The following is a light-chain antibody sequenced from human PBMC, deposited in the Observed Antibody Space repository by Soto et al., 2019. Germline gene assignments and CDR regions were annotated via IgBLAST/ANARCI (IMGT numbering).Light chain of an antibody. CDR3: CSHAGGSSWV. CDR2: DDT. Sequence: QSALTQPASVSGSPGQSITISCTGTSSDVGSYKLVSWYQQRPGKGPKLMIYDDTERPSGVPYRFSGSKSGSTASLTISGLQAEDEADYYCCSHAGGSSWVFGGGTKLTVL. J-gene: IGLJ3*02. V-gene: IGLV2-23*01. CDR1: SSDVGSYKL.